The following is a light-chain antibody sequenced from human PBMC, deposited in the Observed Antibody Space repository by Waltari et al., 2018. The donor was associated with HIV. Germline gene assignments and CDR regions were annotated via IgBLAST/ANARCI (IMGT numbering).Light chain of an antibody. CDR1: QSISTY. Sequence: DIQMTQSPSSLSASVRDRVTITCRTSQSISTYLNWYQQKPGKATKLLIYATSSLQSGVPSRFSGSGSGTDFTLTISSLQPEDFATYYCQQSFITPLTFGPGTKVDIK. CDR2: ATS. V-gene: IGKV1-39*01. J-gene: IGKJ3*01. CDR3: QQSFITPLT.